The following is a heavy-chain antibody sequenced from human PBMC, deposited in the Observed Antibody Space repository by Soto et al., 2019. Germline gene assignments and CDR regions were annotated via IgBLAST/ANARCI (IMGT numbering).Heavy chain of an antibody. J-gene: IGHJ4*02. V-gene: IGHV3-33*06. CDR3: AKGMTSSGYHLDH. Sequence: QVQLVESGGGVVQLGRSLRLSCAASGFTFSNYGVHWVRQAPGKGLEWVAVIWYDATNKYYTDSVKGRFTISRDNSQNTLYLQMNNLRPDDTAVYYCAKGMTSSGYHLDHWGQGTLVTVSS. D-gene: IGHD3-22*01. CDR2: IWYDATNK. CDR1: GFTFSNYG.